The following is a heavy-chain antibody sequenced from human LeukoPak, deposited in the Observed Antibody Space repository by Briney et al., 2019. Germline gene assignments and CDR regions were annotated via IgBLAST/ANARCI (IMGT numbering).Heavy chain of an antibody. CDR1: GFTFSSYW. J-gene: IGHJ4*02. Sequence: GGSLRLSCAVSGFTFSSYWMSWVRQAPGKGLEWVANIKPDGSEKYNADSVKGRFTISRDNTENSLYLQMNSLRAEDTAVYYCVRDLSYFDYWGQGTLVIVSS. V-gene: IGHV3-7*01. D-gene: IGHD3-9*01. CDR3: VRDLSYFDY. CDR2: IKPDGSEK.